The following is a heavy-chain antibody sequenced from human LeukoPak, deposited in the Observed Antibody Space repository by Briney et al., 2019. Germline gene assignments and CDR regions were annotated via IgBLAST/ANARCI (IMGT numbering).Heavy chain of an antibody. CDR2: IYSGGST. J-gene: IGHJ6*04. D-gene: IGHD3-22*01. V-gene: IGHV3-53*01. Sequence: PGGSLRLSCAASGFTVSSNDMSWVRQAPGKGLEWVSVIYSGGSTYYADSVKGRFTISRDNSKNTLYLQMNSLRAEDTAVYYCARGGSYDSSGYSGLDWGKGTTVTVSS. CDR1: GFTVSSND. CDR3: ARGGSYDSSGYSGLD.